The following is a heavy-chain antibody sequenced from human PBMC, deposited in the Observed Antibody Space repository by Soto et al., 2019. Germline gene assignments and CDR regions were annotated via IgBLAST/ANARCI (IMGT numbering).Heavy chain of an antibody. CDR3: ARMTIGLRSLDV. CDR1: GGSISSGDYY. Sequence: QVQLQESGPGLVKPSQTLSLTCTVSGGSISSGDYYWSWIRQPPGKGLEWIGYIYYSASTYYNPSIKGRVTISVDTSKTQFSLKLSSVTAADTAVYYCARMTIGLRSLDVWGQGTTVTVSS. CDR2: IYYSAST. D-gene: IGHD5-12*01. V-gene: IGHV4-30-4*01. J-gene: IGHJ6*02.